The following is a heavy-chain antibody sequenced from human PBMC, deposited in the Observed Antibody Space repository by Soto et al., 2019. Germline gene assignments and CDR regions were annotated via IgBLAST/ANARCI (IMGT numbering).Heavy chain of an antibody. CDR1: GFPFSNFD. D-gene: IGHD2-2*01. CDR3: ASQPAVWPYSWFYP. J-gene: IGHJ5*02. Sequence: GGSLRLSCLASGFPFSNFDMNWVRQAPGKGLEWISYISSSGTTIYYADSVKGRFTISRDNAKNSLYLQMSSLRAEDTSLYYSASQPAVWPYSWFYPWGQGTLVTVSS. V-gene: IGHV3-48*03. CDR2: ISSSGTTI.